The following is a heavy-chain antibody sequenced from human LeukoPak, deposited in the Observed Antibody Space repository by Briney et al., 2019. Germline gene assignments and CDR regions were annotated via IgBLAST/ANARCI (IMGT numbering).Heavy chain of an antibody. CDR3: ARGVFGRYFDWSPGIAAFDI. CDR1: GGSFSGYY. Sequence: PSETLSLTCAVYGGSFSGYYWSWIRQPTGKGLEWIGRIYTSGSTNYNPSLKSRVTMSVDTSKNQFSLKLSSVTAADTAVYYCARGVFGRYFDWSPGIAAFDIWGQGTMVTVSS. J-gene: IGHJ3*02. V-gene: IGHV4-59*10. D-gene: IGHD3-9*01. CDR2: IYTSGST.